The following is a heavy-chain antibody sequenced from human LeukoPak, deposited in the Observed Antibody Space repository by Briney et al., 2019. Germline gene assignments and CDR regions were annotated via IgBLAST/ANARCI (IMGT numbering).Heavy chain of an antibody. CDR1: GFTFSSYA. CDR3: ARVRGVYSYGHPYYFDD. D-gene: IGHD5-18*01. V-gene: IGHV3-21*01. Sequence: GGSLRLSCAAFGFTFSSYAMIWVRQAPGKGLEWVSAITSSGDDTYYADSVKGRFTISRDNAKNSLYLQMNSLKAEDTAVYYCARVRGVYSYGHPYYFDDWGQGTLVTVSS. CDR2: ITSSGDDT. J-gene: IGHJ4*02.